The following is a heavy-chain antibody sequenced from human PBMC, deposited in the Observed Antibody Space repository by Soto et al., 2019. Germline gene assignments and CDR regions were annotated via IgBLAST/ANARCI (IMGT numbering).Heavy chain of an antibody. CDR2: IKSETDGGAR. J-gene: IGHJ4*02. CDR1: GFTVSDAW. CDR3: NTDRRINMAQFHY. V-gene: IGHV3-15*01. D-gene: IGHD3-10*01. Sequence: PGGSLRLSCAASGFTVSDAWMSWVRQGPGKGLEWVGRIKSETDGGARDYAAPVKGRFIISRDDSKNTLYLQMNGLKTEDTAVYYCNTDRRINMAQFHYWGQGTLVTVYS.